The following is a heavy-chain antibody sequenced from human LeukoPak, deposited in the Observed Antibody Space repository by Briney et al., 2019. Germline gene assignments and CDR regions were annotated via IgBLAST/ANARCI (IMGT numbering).Heavy chain of an antibody. Sequence: GESLKISCKGSGYSFTSYWIGWVRQMPGKGLEWMGIIYPGDSDTRYSPSFQGQVTISADKSISTAYLHWSSLKASDTAMYYCARPGLEAAAVLDYFDYWGQGTLVTVSS. J-gene: IGHJ4*02. V-gene: IGHV5-51*01. CDR2: IYPGDSDT. D-gene: IGHD6-13*01. CDR3: ARPGLEAAAVLDYFDY. CDR1: GYSFTSYW.